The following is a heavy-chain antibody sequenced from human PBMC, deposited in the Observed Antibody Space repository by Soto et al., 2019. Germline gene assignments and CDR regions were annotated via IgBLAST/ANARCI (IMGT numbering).Heavy chain of an antibody. CDR1: GFTFSSYS. Sequence: GGSLRLSCAASGFTFSSYSMNWVRQAPGKGLEWVSYISSSSSTIYYADSVKGRFTISRDNAKNSLYLQMNSLRDEDTAVYYCARENDYVWGSYRLNWFHSWGQGTLVTAPQ. J-gene: IGHJ5*01. CDR3: ARENDYVWGSYRLNWFHS. CDR2: ISSSSSTI. D-gene: IGHD3-16*02. V-gene: IGHV3-48*02.